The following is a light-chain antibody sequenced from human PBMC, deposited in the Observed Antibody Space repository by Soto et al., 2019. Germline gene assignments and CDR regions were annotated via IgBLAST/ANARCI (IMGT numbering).Light chain of an antibody. J-gene: IGKJ1*01. CDR1: QTISSW. V-gene: IGKV1-5*03. Sequence: DIQMTQSPSTLSGSVGDRVTITCRASQTISSWLAWYQQKPGKAPKLLIYKASTLKSGVPSRFSGSGSGTEFTLIISSLQADDFATYYCQHYNSYSEAFGQGTKVEL. CDR3: QHYNSYSEA. CDR2: KAS.